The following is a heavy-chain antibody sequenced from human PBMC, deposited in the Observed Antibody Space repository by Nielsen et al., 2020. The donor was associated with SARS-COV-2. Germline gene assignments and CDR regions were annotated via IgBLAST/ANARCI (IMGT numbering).Heavy chain of an antibody. D-gene: IGHD3-3*01. CDR3: ARRPQEAYDFWSGGSSYYYYGMDV. CDR1: GFTFSSYS. J-gene: IGHJ6*02. Sequence: GESLKISCAASGFTFSSYSMNWVRQAPGKGLEWVSYISSSSSTIYYADSVKGRFTISRDNAKNSLYLQMNSLRAEDTAVYYCARRPQEAYDFWSGGSSYYYYGMDVWGQGTTVTVSS. V-gene: IGHV3-48*01. CDR2: ISSSSSTI.